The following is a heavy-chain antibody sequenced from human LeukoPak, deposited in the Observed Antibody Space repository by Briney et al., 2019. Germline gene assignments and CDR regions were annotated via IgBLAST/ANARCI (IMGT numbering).Heavy chain of an antibody. CDR2: IYYSGST. V-gene: IGHV4-59*01. Sequence: SETLSLTCTVSGGSISSYYWSWIRQPPGKGLEWIGYIYYSGSTNYNPSLKSRVTISVDTSKNQFSLKLSSVTAADTAVYYCARSLSVRSYYGMDVWGQGTTVTVSS. CDR1: GGSISSYY. CDR3: ARSLSVRSYYGMDV. D-gene: IGHD3-3*02. J-gene: IGHJ6*02.